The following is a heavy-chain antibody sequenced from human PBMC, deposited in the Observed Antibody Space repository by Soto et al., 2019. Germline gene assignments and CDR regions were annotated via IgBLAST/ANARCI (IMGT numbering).Heavy chain of an antibody. V-gene: IGHV4-4*07. CDR3: VASLAASGLNWLDP. CDR1: GGSISEKY. Sequence: SETLSLTCIVSGGSISEKYWNWVRQPPGRGLEWIGLIFANGHTDYNPSLKSRVTMSVDASKNQFSLRLTSMTAADTAVYYCVASLAASGLNWLDPWGRGTLVTVSS. D-gene: IGHD6-13*01. CDR2: IFANGHT. J-gene: IGHJ5*02.